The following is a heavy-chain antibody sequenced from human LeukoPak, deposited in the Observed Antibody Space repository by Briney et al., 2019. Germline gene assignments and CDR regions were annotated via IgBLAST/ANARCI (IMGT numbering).Heavy chain of an antibody. CDR1: GGTFSSYA. Sequence: ASVKVSCKASGGTFSSYAISWVRQAPGQGVEWMGGIIPIFGTANYAQKFQGRVTITTDESTSTAYMELSSLRSEDTAVYYCASTHCSSTSCDAYFQHWGQGTLVTVSS. V-gene: IGHV1-69*05. J-gene: IGHJ1*01. CDR3: ASTHCSSTSCDAYFQH. D-gene: IGHD2-2*01. CDR2: IIPIFGTA.